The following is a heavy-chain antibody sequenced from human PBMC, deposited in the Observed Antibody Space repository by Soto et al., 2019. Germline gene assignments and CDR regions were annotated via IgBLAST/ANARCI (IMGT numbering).Heavy chain of an antibody. CDR1: GGSISSYY. CDR3: ASLRTNAFDN. Sequence: SETLSLTCTVSGGSISSYYWSWIRQPPGKGLEWIGYIYYSGSTNYNPSLKSRVTISVDTSKNQFSLKLSSVTAADTAVYYCASLRTNAFDNWGQGTLVTVSS. V-gene: IGHV4-59*08. D-gene: IGHD1-7*01. CDR2: IYYSGST. J-gene: IGHJ4*02.